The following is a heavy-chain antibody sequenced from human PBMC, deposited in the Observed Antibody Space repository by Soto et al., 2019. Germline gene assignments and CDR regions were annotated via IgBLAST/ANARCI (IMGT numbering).Heavy chain of an antibody. V-gene: IGHV1-18*04. Sequence: VASVKVSCKASGYTFTSYGISWVRQAPGQGLEWMGWISAYNGNTNYAQKLQGRVTMTTDTSTGTAYMELRSLRSDDTAVYYCARDMGQAAASLPYYYYGMDVWGQGTTVTVSS. CDR1: GYTFTSYG. J-gene: IGHJ6*02. D-gene: IGHD6-13*01. CDR2: ISAYNGNT. CDR3: ARDMGQAAASLPYYYYGMDV.